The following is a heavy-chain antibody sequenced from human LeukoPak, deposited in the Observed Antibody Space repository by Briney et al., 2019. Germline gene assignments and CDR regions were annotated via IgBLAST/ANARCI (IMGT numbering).Heavy chain of an antibody. V-gene: IGHV4-59*01. CDR2: IYYSGST. CDR3: ARGKTRRGYSYGDLNYSLDY. J-gene: IGHJ4*02. D-gene: IGHD5-18*01. CDR1: GGSISSYY. Sequence: PSETLSLTCTVSGGSISSYYWSWIRQPPGKGLEWIGYIYYSGSTNYNPSLKSRVTISVDTSKNQFSLKLSSVTAADTAVYYCARGKTRRGYSYGDLNYSLDYWGQGTLVTVSS.